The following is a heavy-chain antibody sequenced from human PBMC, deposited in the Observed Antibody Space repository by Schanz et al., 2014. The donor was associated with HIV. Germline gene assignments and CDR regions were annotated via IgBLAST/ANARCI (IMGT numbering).Heavy chain of an antibody. Sequence: VQLVESGGGLVKRGGSLRLSCAASGFTFSSYGMHWVRQVPGKGLEWVAVIWFDGSNKYYGDSVKGRFTIARDNSKNTLYLQMNRLRAEDTAVYYCARTDHLASAGMDYYYGMDVWGQGTTVTVSS. V-gene: IGHV3-33*01. J-gene: IGHJ6*02. D-gene: IGHD6-13*01. CDR1: GFTFSSYG. CDR2: IWFDGSNK. CDR3: ARTDHLASAGMDYYYGMDV.